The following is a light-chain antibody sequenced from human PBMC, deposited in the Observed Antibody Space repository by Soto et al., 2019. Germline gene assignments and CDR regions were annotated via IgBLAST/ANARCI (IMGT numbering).Light chain of an antibody. Sequence: EIVLTQSPATLSLSPGERATLSCRASQCVSSYLAWYQQNPGQAPRLLIYDTSKRATGIPARFSGSGSGTDFTLTISSLAPEDFAVYYCQQRTNWPRSFTFGPGTKVDIK. CDR2: DTS. V-gene: IGKV3-11*01. CDR3: QQRTNWPRSFT. J-gene: IGKJ3*01. CDR1: QCVSSY.